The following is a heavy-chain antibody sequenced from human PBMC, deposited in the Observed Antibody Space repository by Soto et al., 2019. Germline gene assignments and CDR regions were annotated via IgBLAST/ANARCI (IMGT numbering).Heavy chain of an antibody. J-gene: IGHJ4*02. Sequence: QVQLVESGGGVVQPGRSLRLSCAASGFTFSSYGMHWVRQAPGQGLEWVAVISYDGSTKYYPDSVKGRFTISRDNSKNTLYLQMNSLRAEDTAVYYCAKGHSRGWYYFDYWGQGTLVTVSS. V-gene: IGHV3-30*18. CDR2: ISYDGSTK. CDR3: AKGHSRGWYYFDY. CDR1: GFTFSSYG. D-gene: IGHD6-19*01.